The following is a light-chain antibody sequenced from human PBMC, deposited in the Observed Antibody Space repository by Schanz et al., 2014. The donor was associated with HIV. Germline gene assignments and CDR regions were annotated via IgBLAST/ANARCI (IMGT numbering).Light chain of an antibody. Sequence: QSVLTQPPSASGSPGQSVTISCTGTTSDIGGYNYLSWYQQHPDQAPQLLIYEVNMRPSGVPDRFSGSKSGNTASLTVSGLQAEDEAEYYCSTYTTSKTWVFGGGTKLTVL. V-gene: IGLV2-8*01. J-gene: IGLJ3*02. CDR1: TSDIGGYNY. CDR3: STYTTSKTWV. CDR2: EVN.